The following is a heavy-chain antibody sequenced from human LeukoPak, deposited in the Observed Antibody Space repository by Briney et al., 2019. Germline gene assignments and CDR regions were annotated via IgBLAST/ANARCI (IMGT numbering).Heavy chain of an antibody. CDR1: GFTFSSYS. CDR3: AGASPLDY. CDR2: ISSGSSYI. Sequence: GGPLRPSCAASGFTFSSYSMNWVRQAPGKGLEWVSSISSGSSYIYYADSVKGRFTISRDNAKNSLYLQMNSLRAEDTAVYYCAGASPLDYWGQGTLVTVSS. J-gene: IGHJ4*02. V-gene: IGHV3-21*01.